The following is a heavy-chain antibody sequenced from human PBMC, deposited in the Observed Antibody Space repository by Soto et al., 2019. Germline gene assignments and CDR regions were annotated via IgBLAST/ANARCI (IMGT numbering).Heavy chain of an antibody. D-gene: IGHD6-13*01. J-gene: IGHJ4*02. Sequence: PVGSLRLSCAASGFTFSSYEMNWVRQAPGKGLEWVSYISSSGSTIYYADSVKGRFAISRDNAKNSLYLQMNSLRAEDTAVYYCARDQGIAAPFDYWGQGTLVTVSS. CDR1: GFTFSSYE. CDR3: ARDQGIAAPFDY. V-gene: IGHV3-48*03. CDR2: ISSSGSTI.